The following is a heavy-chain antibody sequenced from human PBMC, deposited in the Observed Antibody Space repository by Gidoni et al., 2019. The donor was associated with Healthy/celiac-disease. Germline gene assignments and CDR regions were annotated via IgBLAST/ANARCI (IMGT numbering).Heavy chain of an antibody. CDR1: GFPFSSYW. Sequence: EVQLVASGGGLVQPGGSLILSCAASGFPFSSYWMSWVRQAPGKGLDWVANIKQEVSEKYYVDSVKGRFTISRDNAKNSLYLQMNSLRAEDTAVYYCAREGYSGYDFALDWYFDLWGRGTLVTVSS. CDR2: IKQEVSEK. D-gene: IGHD5-12*01. V-gene: IGHV3-7*03. CDR3: AREGYSGYDFALDWYFDL. J-gene: IGHJ2*01.